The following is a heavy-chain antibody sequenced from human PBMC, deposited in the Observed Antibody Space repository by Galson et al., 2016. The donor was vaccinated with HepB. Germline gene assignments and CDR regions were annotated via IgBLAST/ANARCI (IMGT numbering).Heavy chain of an antibody. V-gene: IGHV3-30*04. CDR2: ISFDGSNK. CDR3: AREENYFDNWAFDI. J-gene: IGHJ3*02. D-gene: IGHD2/OR15-2a*01. Sequence: SLRLSCAASGFTFRNHAIHWVRQAPGKGLEWVAAISFDGSNKYYADSVKGRFTMSRDNPKNTLYLQMNSLRAEDTAIYHCAREENYFDNWAFDIWGQGTMVTVSS. CDR1: GFTFRNHA.